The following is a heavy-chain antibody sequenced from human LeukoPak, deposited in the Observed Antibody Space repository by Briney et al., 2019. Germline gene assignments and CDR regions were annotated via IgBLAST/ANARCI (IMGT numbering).Heavy chain of an antibody. CDR1: GGTFSSYA. CDR2: IIPILGLA. Sequence: SVKVSCKASGGTFSSYAISWVRQAPGQGLEWMGRIIPILGLANYAQKFQGRVTITADKSTSTAYMELSSLRSEDTAVYYCARSRGDYYDSGDYWAQGTLVTVSS. J-gene: IGHJ4*02. V-gene: IGHV1-69*04. D-gene: IGHD3-10*01. CDR3: ARSRGDYYDSGDY.